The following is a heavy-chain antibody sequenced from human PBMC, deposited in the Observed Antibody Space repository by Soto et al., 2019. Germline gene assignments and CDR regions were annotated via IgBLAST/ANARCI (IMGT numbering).Heavy chain of an antibody. V-gene: IGHV3-21*01. D-gene: IGHD2-21*01. CDR1: GLMYSSYS. J-gene: IGHJ6*02. CDR2: ISLSGSQI. Sequence: EVQLVESGGGLVKPGGSVRLSCVASGLMYSSYSMSWVRQAPGTGLEWVAFISLSGSQINYAASVEGRFTISRDNAKNALYLQMNTVRVEDTAIYYCARVIPCGGGTCSSVHQYYGMDVWGPGTTVTVSS. CDR3: ARVIPCGGGTCSSVHQYYGMDV.